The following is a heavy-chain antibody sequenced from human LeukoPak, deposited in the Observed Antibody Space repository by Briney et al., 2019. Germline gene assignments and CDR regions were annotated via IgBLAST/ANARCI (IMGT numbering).Heavy chain of an antibody. V-gene: IGHV3-23*01. Sequence: GGSLRLSCAASEFTYGMNWVRQAPGKGLECVSAISSSGSNTYYADSVKGRFTISRDNSKNTLYLQMNSLRAEDTAVYYCARDNNWSSDYWGQGTLVTVSS. CDR1: EFTYG. CDR3: ARDNNWSSDY. J-gene: IGHJ4*02. D-gene: IGHD1-20*01. CDR2: ISSSGSNT.